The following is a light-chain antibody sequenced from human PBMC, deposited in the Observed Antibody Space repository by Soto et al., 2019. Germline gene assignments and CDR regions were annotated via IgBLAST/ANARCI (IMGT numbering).Light chain of an antibody. CDR1: QTISTS. Sequence: DIQMTQSPSSLSAFVGDRVTITCRASQTISTSLNWYQQKSGKAPKVLIYGASSLQRGVPSRFSGSGSGTDFTLTISSLQPEDFANYYCQQTYNSPQTFAQGTKVEIK. J-gene: IGKJ1*01. V-gene: IGKV1-39*01. CDR3: QQTYNSPQT. CDR2: GAS.